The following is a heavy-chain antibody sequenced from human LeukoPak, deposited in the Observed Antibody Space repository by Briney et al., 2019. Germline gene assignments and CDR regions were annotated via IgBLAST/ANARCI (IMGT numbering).Heavy chain of an antibody. Sequence: SETLSLTCTVSGGSISGYSWTWIQQPPGKGLQWIGYVYSGGSTNYNPSLKSRVTMSIDTSKSQFSLNMSSVTAADTAVYYCARRTGGAPPDLWGRGTLVTVSS. V-gene: IGHV4-59*01. J-gene: IGHJ2*01. CDR3: ARRTGGAPPDL. CDR2: VYSGGST. D-gene: IGHD2-21*01. CDR1: GGSISGYS.